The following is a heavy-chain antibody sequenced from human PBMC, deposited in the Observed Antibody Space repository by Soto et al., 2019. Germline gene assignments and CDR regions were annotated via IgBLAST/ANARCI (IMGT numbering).Heavy chain of an antibody. CDR2: INPNSGGT. Sequence: ASLRVSCKASGYTFTGYYMHWVRQAPGQGLEWMGWINPNSGGTNYAQKFQGRVTMTRDTSISTAYMELSRLRSDDTAVYYCASGDSGYDHFDPWGQGTLVTVSS. CDR3: ASGDSGYDHFDP. CDR1: GYTFTGYY. J-gene: IGHJ5*02. D-gene: IGHD5-12*01. V-gene: IGHV1-2*02.